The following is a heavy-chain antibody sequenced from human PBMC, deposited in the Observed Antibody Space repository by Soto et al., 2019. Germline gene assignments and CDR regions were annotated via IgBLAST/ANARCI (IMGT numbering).Heavy chain of an antibody. CDR1: GGSVTFGTSS. J-gene: IGHJ5*02. Sequence: SETLSPTSLAPGGSVTFGTSSWGWIRQSPGKGLEWIATIYSAENTYYHPSLKSRVTISVDTSKNQFSLKLSSVTAADTAVYYCARSVFPWGQGTLVTVSS. V-gene: IGHV4-39*07. CDR3: ARSVFP. CDR2: IYSAENT.